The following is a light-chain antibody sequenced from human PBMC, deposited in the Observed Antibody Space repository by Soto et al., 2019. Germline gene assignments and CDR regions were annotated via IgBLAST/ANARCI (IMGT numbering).Light chain of an antibody. Sequence: DIQMTQSPSSLSASVGDRVTITCRASQGISNSLAWYQQKPGKVPKLLIYAASTLQSGVPSRFSGSGSGTDFTLTISSLQPEDVATYYWQKYNSAPSWTFGQGTKVEIK. CDR3: QKYNSAPSWT. CDR1: QGISNS. V-gene: IGKV1-27*01. J-gene: IGKJ1*01. CDR2: AAS.